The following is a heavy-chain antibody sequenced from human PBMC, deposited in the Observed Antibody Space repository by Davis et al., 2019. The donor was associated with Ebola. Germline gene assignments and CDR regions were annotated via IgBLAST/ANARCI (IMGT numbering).Heavy chain of an antibody. CDR1: GYTFTSYG. D-gene: IGHD3-10*01. J-gene: IGHJ4*02. V-gene: IGHV1-18*04. CDR3: ARDYYGSGSYYPPGY. Sequence: AASVKVSCKASGYTFTSYGISWVRQAPGQGLEWMGWISAYNGDTNYAQRLQGRVTVTTDTSKSTACMELRSLRSDDTAVYYCARDYYGSGSYYPPGYWGQGTLVTVSS. CDR2: ISAYNGDT.